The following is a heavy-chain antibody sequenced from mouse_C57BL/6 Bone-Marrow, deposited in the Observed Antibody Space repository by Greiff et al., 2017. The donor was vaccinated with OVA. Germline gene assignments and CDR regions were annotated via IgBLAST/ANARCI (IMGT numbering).Heavy chain of an antibody. CDR2: ISNLAYSI. CDR3: ARRGYGSSPYWYFDV. V-gene: IGHV5-15*01. D-gene: IGHD1-1*01. CDR1: GFTFSDYG. Sequence: EVQLVESGGGLVQPGGSLKLSCAASGFTFSDYGMAWVRQAPRKGPEWVAFISNLAYSIYYADTVTGRFTISRENAKNTLYLEMSSRRSEDTAMYYCARRGYGSSPYWYFDVWGTGTTVTVSS. J-gene: IGHJ1*03.